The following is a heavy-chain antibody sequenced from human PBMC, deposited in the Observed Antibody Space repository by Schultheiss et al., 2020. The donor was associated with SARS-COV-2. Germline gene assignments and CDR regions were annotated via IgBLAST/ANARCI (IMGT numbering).Heavy chain of an antibody. CDR2: ISAYNGNT. CDR3: ARRGTMVRGVSYYYMDV. D-gene: IGHD3-10*01. CDR1: GYTFTSYG. J-gene: IGHJ6*03. V-gene: IGHV1-18*01. Sequence: ASVKVSCKASGYTFTSYGISWVRQAPGQGLEWMGWISAYNGNTNYAQKLQGRVTMTTDTSTSTAYMELRSLRSDDTAVYYCARRGTMVRGVSYYYMDVWGKGTTVTVSS.